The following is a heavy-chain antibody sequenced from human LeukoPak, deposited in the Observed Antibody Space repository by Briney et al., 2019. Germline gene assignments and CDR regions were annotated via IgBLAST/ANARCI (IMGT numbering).Heavy chain of an antibody. J-gene: IGHJ6*02. Sequence: GGSLRLSCAASGFTFSDYYMSWIRQAPGKGLEWVSYISSSGSTIYYADSVKGRFTISRDNAKNSLYLQMNSLRAEDTAAYYCARAEYYDSSGYYEYGMDVWGQGTTVTVSS. D-gene: IGHD3-22*01. CDR2: ISSSGSTI. CDR1: GFTFSDYY. CDR3: ARAEYYDSSGYYEYGMDV. V-gene: IGHV3-11*01.